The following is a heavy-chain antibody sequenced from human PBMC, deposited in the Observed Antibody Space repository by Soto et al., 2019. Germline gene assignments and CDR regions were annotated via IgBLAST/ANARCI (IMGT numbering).Heavy chain of an antibody. CDR3: GRGKSYGVFDY. J-gene: IGHJ4*02. Sequence: GPSVKGYWKGVGYTFNGYYMHWVRQAPGQGLEWMGWINPNSGGTNYAQNFQGWVTMTRDSSISTAYMELSRLRSDDTAVYYCGRGKSYGVFDYWGQGTLVTVSS. D-gene: IGHD5-18*01. V-gene: IGHV1-2*04. CDR2: INPNSGGT. CDR1: GYTFNGYY.